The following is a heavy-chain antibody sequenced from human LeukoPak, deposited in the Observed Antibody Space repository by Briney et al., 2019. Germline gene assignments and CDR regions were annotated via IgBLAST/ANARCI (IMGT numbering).Heavy chain of an antibody. D-gene: IGHD4-17*01. Sequence: PSETLSLTCTVSGSSISRYYWSWLRQPPGKGLEWIGTIYYSGSTYYNTSLKSRVTISVDMSNNQFSLKLNSVTAADTAVYFCARHDYGDYGPFDCWGQGTLVTVSS. CDR1: GSSISRYY. CDR3: ARHDYGDYGPFDC. V-gene: IGHV4-59*04. J-gene: IGHJ4*02. CDR2: IYYSGST.